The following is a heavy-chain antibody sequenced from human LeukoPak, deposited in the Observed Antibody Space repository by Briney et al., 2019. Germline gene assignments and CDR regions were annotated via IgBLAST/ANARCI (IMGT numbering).Heavy chain of an antibody. J-gene: IGHJ6*03. CDR1: GYTFTSYG. Sequence: ASVKVSCKASGYTFTSYGISWVRQAPGQGLEWMGWISAYNGNTNYAQKLQGRVTMTTDTSTSTAYMELRSLRSDDTAVYYCARQGYCSGGSCSTRSYHYYYMDVWGKGTTVTVSS. D-gene: IGHD2-15*01. CDR3: ARQGYCSGGSCSTRSYHYYYMDV. CDR2: ISAYNGNT. V-gene: IGHV1-18*01.